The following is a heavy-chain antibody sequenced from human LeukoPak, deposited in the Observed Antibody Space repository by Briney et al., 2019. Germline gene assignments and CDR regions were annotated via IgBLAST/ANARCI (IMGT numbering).Heavy chain of an antibody. CDR3: ARGDFCSKSNCYLRPMDV. J-gene: IGHJ6*03. V-gene: IGHV4-59*01. D-gene: IGHD3-3*01. CDR1: GGSISDYY. Sequence: SETLSLTCTVSGGSISDYYWNWIRQPPGKGLEWIGYIYYSGSTTYDPSLKSRVTMSVDTAKNQFSLKLRSVTAADTAVYYCARGDFCSKSNCYLRPMDVWGKGTTVTVSS. CDR2: IYYSGST.